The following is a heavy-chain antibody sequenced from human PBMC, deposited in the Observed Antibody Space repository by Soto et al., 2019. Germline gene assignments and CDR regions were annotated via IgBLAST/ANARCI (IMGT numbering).Heavy chain of an antibody. D-gene: IGHD2-21*01. CDR1: GFIFSDYH. J-gene: IGHJ4*02. CDR2: ISSSGDTI. V-gene: IGHV3-11*01. Sequence: GGSLRLSCAASGFIFSDYHMTWIRQAPGKGLECVSYISSSGDTIYYADSVKGRFTISRDNGKNSLYLQMNSLRADDTAVYYCARDRRISGVDRGLDYWGQGTSVTVSS. CDR3: ARDRRISGVDRGLDY.